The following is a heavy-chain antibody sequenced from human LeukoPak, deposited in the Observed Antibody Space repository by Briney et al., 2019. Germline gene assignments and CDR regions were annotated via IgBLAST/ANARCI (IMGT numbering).Heavy chain of an antibody. CDR3: AIADGYKYYYYYYMDV. J-gene: IGHJ6*03. CDR1: GGTFSNYA. Sequence: GASVKVSCKASGGTFSNYAISWVRQAPGQGLEWMGGIIPIFGTANYAQKFQGRVTITADKSTSTAYMELSSLRSEDTAVYYCAIADGYKYYYYYYMDVWGEGTTVTVSS. CDR2: IIPIFGTA. D-gene: IGHD5-24*01. V-gene: IGHV1-69*06.